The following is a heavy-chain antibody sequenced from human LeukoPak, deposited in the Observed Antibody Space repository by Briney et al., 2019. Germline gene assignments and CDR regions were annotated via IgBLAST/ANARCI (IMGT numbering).Heavy chain of an antibody. D-gene: IGHD6-6*01. CDR2: INPDGSTT. CDR1: GFAFSTYW. V-gene: IGHV3-74*01. Sequence: PGGSLRLSCVASGFAFSTYWMHWVRQAPGKGLVWVSRINPDGSTTNYADSVKGRFTISRDNAKNTLYPQMNSLRAEDTAVYYCTRVSYFFDSWGQGTLVTVSS. CDR3: TRVSYFFDS. J-gene: IGHJ4*02.